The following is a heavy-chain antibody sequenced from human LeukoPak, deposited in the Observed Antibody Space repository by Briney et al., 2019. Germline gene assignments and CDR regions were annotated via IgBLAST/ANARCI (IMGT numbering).Heavy chain of an antibody. CDR3: AKVYSGSCYDGLDY. CDR1: GFTFTTYA. D-gene: IGHD1-26*01. V-gene: IGHV3-23*01. J-gene: IGHJ4*02. CDR2: LIGSGGST. Sequence: GGSLRLSCAASGFTFTTYAMSWVRQAPGKGLEWVSCLIGSGGSTYYVDSVKGRFTISRDNSKNTLYLQMNSLRAEDTALYYCAKVYSGSCYDGLDYWGQGTLVTVSS.